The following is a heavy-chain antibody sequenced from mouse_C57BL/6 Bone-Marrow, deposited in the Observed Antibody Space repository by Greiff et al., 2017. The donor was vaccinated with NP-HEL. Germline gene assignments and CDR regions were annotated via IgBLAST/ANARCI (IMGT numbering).Heavy chain of an antibody. CDR3: ARGSTIVTTNLAY. Sequence: VQLQQPGAELVKPGASVTLSCKASGYTFTSYWMHWVKQRPGQGLEWIGMIHPNSGSTNYNEKFKSKATLTVDKSSSTAYMQLSSLTSEDSAVYYCARGSTIVTTNLAYWGQGTLVTVSA. V-gene: IGHV1-64*01. D-gene: IGHD2-5*01. CDR1: GYTFTSYW. J-gene: IGHJ3*01. CDR2: IHPNSGST.